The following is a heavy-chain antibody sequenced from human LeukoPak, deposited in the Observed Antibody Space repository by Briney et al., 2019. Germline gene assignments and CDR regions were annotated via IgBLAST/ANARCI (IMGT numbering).Heavy chain of an antibody. CDR3: AKDPPRGYCSGGSCFFDY. J-gene: IGHJ4*02. CDR2: IYSGGST. D-gene: IGHD2-15*01. CDR1: GFTVSSNY. Sequence: TGGSLRLSCAASGFTVSSNYMSWVRQAPGKGLEWVSVIYSGGSTYYADSVKGRFTISRDNSKNTLYLQMNSLRAEDTAVYYCAKDPPRGYCSGGSCFFDYWGQGTLVIVSS. V-gene: IGHV3-53*01.